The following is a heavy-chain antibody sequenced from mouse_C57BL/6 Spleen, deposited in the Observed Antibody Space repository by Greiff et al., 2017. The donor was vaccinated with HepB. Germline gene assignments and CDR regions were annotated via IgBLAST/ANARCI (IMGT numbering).Heavy chain of an antibody. V-gene: IGHV1-53*01. D-gene: IGHD3-2*02. CDR2: INPSNGGT. J-gene: IGHJ3*01. Sequence: VQLQQSGTELVKPGASVKLSCKASGYTFTSYWMHWVKQRPGQGLEWIGNINPSNGGTNYNEKFKSKATLTVDKSSSTAYMQLSSLTSEDSAVYSCAREDSGTGAWFAYWGQGTLVTVSA. CDR1: GYTFTSYW. CDR3: AREDSGTGAWFAY.